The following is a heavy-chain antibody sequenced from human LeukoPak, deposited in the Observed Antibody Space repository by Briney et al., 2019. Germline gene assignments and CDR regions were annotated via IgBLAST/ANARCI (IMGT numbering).Heavy chain of an antibody. CDR3: AKNLFRITMVRGGY. D-gene: IGHD3-10*01. V-gene: IGHV3-23*01. CDR1: GGSITSFY. CDR2: ISGSGGST. Sequence: PSETLSLTCTVSGGSITSFYWSWIRQPAGKGLERVSAISGSGGSTYYADSVKGRFTISRDNSKNTLYLQMNSLRAEDTAVYYCAKNLFRITMVRGGYWGQGTLVTVSS. J-gene: IGHJ4*02.